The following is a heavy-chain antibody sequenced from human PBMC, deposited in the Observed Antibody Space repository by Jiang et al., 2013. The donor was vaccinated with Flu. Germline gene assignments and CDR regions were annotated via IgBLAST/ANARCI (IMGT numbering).Heavy chain of an antibody. CDR2: IYSGGST. D-gene: IGHD1-26*01. Sequence: QLVESGGGLVQPGRSLRLSCAASGFTVSSNYMSWVRQAPGKGLEWVSVIYSGGSTYYADSVKGRFTISRDNSKNTLYLQMNSLRAEDMAVYYCARDPYSGSYPYYYYGMDVWGQGTTVTVSS. CDR1: GFTVSSNY. V-gene: IGHV3-53*01. CDR3: ARDPYSGSYPYYYYGMDV. J-gene: IGHJ6*02.